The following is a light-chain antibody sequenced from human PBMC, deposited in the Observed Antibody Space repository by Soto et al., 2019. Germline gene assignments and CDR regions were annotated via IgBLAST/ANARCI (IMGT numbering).Light chain of an antibody. CDR3: QHYGSSPPIT. V-gene: IGKV3-20*01. CDR2: GAS. J-gene: IGKJ5*01. Sequence: EIVMTQSPATLSVSPGERATLSCRSSQSVSSNLAWYQQKPGQAPRLLIYGASSRATGIPDRFSGSGSGTDFTLTISRLEPEDFAVYYCQHYGSSPPITFGQGTRLEI. CDR1: QSVSSN.